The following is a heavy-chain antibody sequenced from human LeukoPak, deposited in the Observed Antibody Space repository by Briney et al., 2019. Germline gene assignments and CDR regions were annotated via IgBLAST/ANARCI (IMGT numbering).Heavy chain of an antibody. CDR1: GFTFNSYA. CDR2: ISGSGGST. D-gene: IGHD4-17*01. Sequence: PGGSLTLSCAASGFTFNSYAMSCVPQAPGKGLEGVSAISGSGGSTYYAASVKGRFTISRDNSKNTLYLQMNSLRAEDTAVYYCAKTEHDYGDLLAFDIWGQGTMVTVSS. V-gene: IGHV3-23*01. CDR3: AKTEHDYGDLLAFDI. J-gene: IGHJ3*02.